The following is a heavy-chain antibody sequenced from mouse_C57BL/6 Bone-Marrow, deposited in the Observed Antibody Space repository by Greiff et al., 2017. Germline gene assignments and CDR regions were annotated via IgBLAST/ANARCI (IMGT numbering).Heavy chain of an antibody. D-gene: IGHD1-1*01. J-gene: IGHJ2*01. CDR1: GYAFSSSW. CDR3: ARWTTVVATDFDY. CDR2: IYPGDGDT. Sequence: SGPELVKPGASVKISCKASGYAFSSSWMNWVKQRPGKGLEWIGRIYPGDGDTNYNGKFKGKATLTADKSSSTAYMQLSSLTSEDSAVYFCARWTTVVATDFDYWGQGTTLTVSS. V-gene: IGHV1-82*01.